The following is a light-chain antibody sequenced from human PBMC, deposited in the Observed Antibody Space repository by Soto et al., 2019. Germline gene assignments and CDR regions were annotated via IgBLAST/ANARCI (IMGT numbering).Light chain of an antibody. J-gene: IGKJ2*01. Sequence: EIVLTQSPATLSLSPGERATLSCRASQSVSSRLAWYQQKPGQAPRLLIYDASNRATGIPARFSGSGSGSDFTLTISSLEPEDFAVYYCQQRSNWPRTFGQGTKLQIK. CDR1: QSVSSR. V-gene: IGKV3-11*01. CDR2: DAS. CDR3: QQRSNWPRT.